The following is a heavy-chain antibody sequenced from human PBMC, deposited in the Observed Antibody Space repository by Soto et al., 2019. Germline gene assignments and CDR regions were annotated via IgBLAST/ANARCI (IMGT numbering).Heavy chain of an antibody. CDR3: ARDIHYDSSGNWFDP. CDR2: IIPILGIA. V-gene: IGHV1-69*08. J-gene: IGHJ5*02. Sequence: QVQLVQSGAEVKKPGSSVKVSCKASGGTFSSYTISWVRQAPGQGLEWMGRIIPILGIANYAQKFQGRVTITADKHTSTDDIELSSMRADDTAVYYCARDIHYDSSGNWFDPWGQGTLVTVSS. D-gene: IGHD3-22*01. CDR1: GGTFSSYT.